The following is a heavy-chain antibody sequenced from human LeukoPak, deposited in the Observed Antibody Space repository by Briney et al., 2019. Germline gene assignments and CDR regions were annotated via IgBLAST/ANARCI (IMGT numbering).Heavy chain of an antibody. CDR3: AKVGSSGWYGDY. Sequence: PGRSLRRSCAASGFTFSSHGMHWVRRPPGKGLEWVAVMSYDGNNKYYADSVKGRFTISRDNSKNTLHLQMNSLRAEDTAVYYCAKVGSSGWYGDYWGQGTLVTVSS. V-gene: IGHV3-30*18. J-gene: IGHJ4*02. CDR2: MSYDGNNK. CDR1: GFTFSSHG. D-gene: IGHD6-19*01.